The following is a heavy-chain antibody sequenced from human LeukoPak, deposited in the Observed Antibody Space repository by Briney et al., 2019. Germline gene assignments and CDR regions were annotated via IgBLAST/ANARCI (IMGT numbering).Heavy chain of an antibody. CDR3: ATDFRYGSA. Sequence: GGSLRLSCAASGFIVSSNYMSWVRQAPGKGLEWVSVIYSDGSTFYTDSVKGRFTISRDNSKKTLYLQMNSVRAEDTAVYYCATDFRYGSAWGPGTLVTVSS. CDR1: GFIVSSNY. D-gene: IGHD3-10*01. CDR2: IYSDGST. V-gene: IGHV3-66*01. J-gene: IGHJ4*02.